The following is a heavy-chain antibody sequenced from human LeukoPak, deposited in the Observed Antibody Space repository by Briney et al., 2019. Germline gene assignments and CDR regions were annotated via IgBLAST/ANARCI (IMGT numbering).Heavy chain of an antibody. D-gene: IGHD4-17*01. V-gene: IGHV3-7*01. Sequence: GGSLRLSCVASGFTFSDYWMSWVRQAPGKGLEWVANIKQDGSEKEFVDSVKGRFTISRDNAKNSLYLQMNSLRAEDTAVYYCARGGNYGDPLIDYWGQGTLVTVSS. CDR2: IKQDGSEK. CDR3: ARGGNYGDPLIDY. CDR1: GFTFSDYW. J-gene: IGHJ4*02.